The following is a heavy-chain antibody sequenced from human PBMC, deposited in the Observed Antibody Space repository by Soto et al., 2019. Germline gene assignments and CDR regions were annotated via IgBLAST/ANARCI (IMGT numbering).Heavy chain of an antibody. D-gene: IGHD1-1*01. CDR1: GYNFTTYW. CDR3: ARRGYLPHYYYYYGMDV. Sequence: PGESLKISCKASGYNFTTYWIGWVRQMPGKGLEWMGIIDPGDSDTRYSPSFQGQVTISADKSISTAYLQWSSLKASDTAMYYCARRGYLPHYYYYYGMDVWGQGTTVTVSS. CDR2: IDPGDSDT. J-gene: IGHJ6*02. V-gene: IGHV5-51*01.